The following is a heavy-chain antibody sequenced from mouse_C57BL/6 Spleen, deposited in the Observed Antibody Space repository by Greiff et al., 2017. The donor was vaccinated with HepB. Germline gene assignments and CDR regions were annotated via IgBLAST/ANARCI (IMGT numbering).Heavy chain of an antibody. CDR1: GYTFTSYW. J-gene: IGHJ2*01. CDR3: ARMRASYYFDY. V-gene: IGHV1-55*01. D-gene: IGHD3-1*01. CDR2: IYPGSGST. Sequence: QVHVKQPGAELVKPGASVKMSCKASGYTFTSYWITWVKQRPGQGLEWIGDIYPGSGSTNYNEKFKSKATLTVDTSSSTAYMQLSSLTSEDSAVYYCARMRASYYFDYWGQGTTLTVSS.